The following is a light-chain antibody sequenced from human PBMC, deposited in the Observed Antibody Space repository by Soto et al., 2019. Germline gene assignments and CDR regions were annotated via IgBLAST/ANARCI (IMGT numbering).Light chain of an antibody. CDR3: HQVYTYPRT. Sequence: IQLTQSPSSLSAPVGDRVTITCRASQSVRSYLAWFQQRPGKAPKLLIFGASTLQNGVPARFSGGGFGTEFTLTITSLQPEDFATYYCHQVYTYPRTFGQGTKVEIK. CDR2: GAS. V-gene: IGKV1-9*01. J-gene: IGKJ1*01. CDR1: QSVRSY.